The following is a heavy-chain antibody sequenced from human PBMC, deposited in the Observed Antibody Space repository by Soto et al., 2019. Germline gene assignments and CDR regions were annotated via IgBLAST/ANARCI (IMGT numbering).Heavy chain of an antibody. CDR1: GFTFSSYS. J-gene: IGHJ3*02. V-gene: IGHV3-21*01. D-gene: IGHD3-9*01. Sequence: EVQLVESGGGLVKPGGSLRLSCAASGFTFSSYSMNWVRQAPGKGLEWVSSISSSSSYIYYADSVKGRFTISRDNAKHSLYLQMNSLRAEDTAVYYCARHDILTGFDAFDIWGQGTMVTVSS. CDR2: ISSSSSYI. CDR3: ARHDILTGFDAFDI.